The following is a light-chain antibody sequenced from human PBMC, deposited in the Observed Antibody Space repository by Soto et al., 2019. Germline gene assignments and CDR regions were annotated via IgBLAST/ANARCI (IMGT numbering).Light chain of an antibody. CDR3: SSYTSSSTPYV. V-gene: IGLV2-14*01. CDR2: DVS. J-gene: IGLJ1*01. CDR1: SSDVGGYNY. Sequence: QSLLTQPASVSGSPGQSITISFTGTSSDVGGYNYVSWYQQHPGKAPKLMIYDVSSRPSGVSNRFSGAKSGNTASLTISGLQTEDEADYYCSSYTSSSTPYVFGTGTKVTV.